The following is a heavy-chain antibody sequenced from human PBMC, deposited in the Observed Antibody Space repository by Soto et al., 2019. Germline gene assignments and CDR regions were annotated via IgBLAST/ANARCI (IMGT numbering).Heavy chain of an antibody. CDR1: GYTFTSYY. CDR2: INPSGGRT. V-gene: IGHV1-46*01. Sequence: ASVKVSCKASGYTFTSYYMHWVRQAPGQGLEWMGIINPSGGRTSYAQKFQGRVTMTRDTSTSTVYMELSSLRSEDTAVYYCARGSGSYPPDLYYYYGMDVWGQGTTVTVSS. CDR3: ARGSGSYPPDLYYYYGMDV. D-gene: IGHD1-26*01. J-gene: IGHJ6*02.